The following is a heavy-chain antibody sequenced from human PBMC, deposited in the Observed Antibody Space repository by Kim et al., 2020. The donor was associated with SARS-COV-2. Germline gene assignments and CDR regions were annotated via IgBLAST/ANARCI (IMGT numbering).Heavy chain of an antibody. CDR3: ANGRKGIAAAGTRSAHFDY. V-gene: IGHV3-23*01. J-gene: IGHJ4*02. CDR1: GFTFSSYA. CDR2: ISGSGGST. Sequence: GGSLRLSCAASGFTFSSYAMSWVRQAPGKGLEWVSAISGSGGSTYYADSVKGRFTISRDNSKNTLYLQMNSLRAEDTAVYYCANGRKGIAAAGTRSAHFDYWGQGTLVTVSS. D-gene: IGHD6-13*01.